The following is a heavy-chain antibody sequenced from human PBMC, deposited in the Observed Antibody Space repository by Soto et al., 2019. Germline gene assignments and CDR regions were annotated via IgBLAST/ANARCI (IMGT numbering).Heavy chain of an antibody. CDR2: INPNSGVT. J-gene: IGHJ4*02. CDR1: GYTFTGYY. D-gene: IGHD2-21*01. Sequence: QVQLVQSGAEVEEPGASVKVSCKASGYTFTGYYIHWVRQAPGQGLEWMGWINPNSGVTLYAQKFQGRVTTTTDTSISTAYMELSRLESNDTAIYYCAKDWQYGDYGYYFDYWGQGTLVTVSS. CDR3: AKDWQYGDYGYYFDY. V-gene: IGHV1-2*02.